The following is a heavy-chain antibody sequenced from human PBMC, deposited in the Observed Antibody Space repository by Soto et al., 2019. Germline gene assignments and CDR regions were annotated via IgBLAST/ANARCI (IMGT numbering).Heavy chain of an antibody. CDR1: GYRLIDFF. J-gene: IGHJ4*01. CDR3: TRPLRATAGTKFYY. V-gene: IGHV1-2*02. D-gene: IGHD1-1*01. Sequence: GASVKVSCKASGYRLIDFFIHFVRQAPGQGLEWMGWINPYTGETNYAQKFQGRVIMTSAAAISTAYMELNSLTSDDTAVYYCTRPLRATAGTKFYYWGQGSLVTVSS. CDR2: INPYTGET.